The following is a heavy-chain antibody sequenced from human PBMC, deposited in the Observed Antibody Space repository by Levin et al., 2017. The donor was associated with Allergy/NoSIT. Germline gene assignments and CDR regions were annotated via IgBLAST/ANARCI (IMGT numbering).Heavy chain of an antibody. Sequence: GESLKISCAASGFTFSRYAMSWVRQAPGKGLEWVSTITSSGGSTYYADPVKGRFTISRDNSKNTLYPQMNSLRAEDTAIYYCAKGPVGSNCYYFDYWGQGTLVTVSS. V-gene: IGHV3-23*01. J-gene: IGHJ4*02. D-gene: IGHD6-13*01. CDR3: AKGPVGSNCYYFDY. CDR2: ITSSGGST. CDR1: GFTFSRYA.